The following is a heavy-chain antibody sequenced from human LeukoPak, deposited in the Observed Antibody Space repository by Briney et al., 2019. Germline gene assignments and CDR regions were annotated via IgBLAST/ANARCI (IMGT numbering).Heavy chain of an antibody. V-gene: IGHV5-51*01. J-gene: IGHJ4*02. D-gene: IGHD5-24*01. Sequence: GESLKISCKGSGYSFSSYWIGWVRQMPGKGLEWMGIIYPGDSDTRYSPSFQGQVTISADKSISTAYLQWSSLKASDTAMYYCARLGRWLRLMVAPIDYWGQGTLVTVSS. CDR3: ARLGRWLRLMVAPIDY. CDR1: GYSFSSYW. CDR2: IYPGDSDT.